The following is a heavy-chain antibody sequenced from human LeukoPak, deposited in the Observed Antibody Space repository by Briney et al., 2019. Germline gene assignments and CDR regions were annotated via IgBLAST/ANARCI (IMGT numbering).Heavy chain of an antibody. CDR1: GGSIGTYY. V-gene: IGHV4-59*08. J-gene: IGHJ4*02. D-gene: IGHD4-17*01. CDR2: IYYSGST. CDR3: ARSTVKKLVDY. Sequence: SETLSLTCTVSGGSIGTYYWSWFRQPPGKGLEWIGYIYYSGSTNYNPSLKSRVSISVDTSKNQFSLKLSSVTAADTAVYYCARSTVKKLVDYWGQGTLVTVSS.